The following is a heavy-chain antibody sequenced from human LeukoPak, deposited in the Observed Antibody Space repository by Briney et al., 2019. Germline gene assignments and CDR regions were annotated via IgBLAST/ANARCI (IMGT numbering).Heavy chain of an antibody. J-gene: IGHJ4*02. CDR1: GGSISDNY. D-gene: IGHD3-16*01. Sequence: SETLSLTCTVSGGSISDNYWSWIRQPPGKGLEWIGYAYYSGHTNYNPSLKSRVTMSVDTSKNQFALKLSSVTAADTAVYYCARGPLGELVLGYDYWGQGTLVTVSS. CDR3: ARGPLGELVLGYDY. CDR2: AYYSGHT. V-gene: IGHV4-59*12.